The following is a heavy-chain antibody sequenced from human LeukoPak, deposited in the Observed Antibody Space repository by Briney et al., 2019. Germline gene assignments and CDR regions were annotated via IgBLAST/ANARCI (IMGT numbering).Heavy chain of an antibody. J-gene: IGHJ5*02. CDR3: ARDRPGRYCSSSRCYFASPFDP. CDR2: IIPIFGTA. Sequence: AASVKVSCKASRGTFSSYAISWVRQAPGQGLERMGGIIPIFGTANYAQKFQGRVTITADESTSTAYMELSSLRSVDTAVYYCARDRPGRYCSSSRCYFASPFDPWGQGTLVIVSS. V-gene: IGHV1-69*13. D-gene: IGHD2-2*01. CDR1: RGTFSSYA.